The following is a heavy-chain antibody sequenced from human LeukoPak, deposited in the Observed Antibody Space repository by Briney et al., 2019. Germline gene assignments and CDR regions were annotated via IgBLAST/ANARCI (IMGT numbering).Heavy chain of an antibody. D-gene: IGHD6-19*01. V-gene: IGHV4-59*01. CDR3: ARSSISYWFDP. CDR1: GGSISSYY. CDR2: IYYSGST. Sequence: PSETLSLTCTVSGGSISSYYWSWIRQPPGKGLEWIGYIYYSGSTNYNPSLKSRVTISVDTSKNQFSPKLSSVTAADTAVYYCARSSISYWFDPWGQGTLVTVSS. J-gene: IGHJ5*02.